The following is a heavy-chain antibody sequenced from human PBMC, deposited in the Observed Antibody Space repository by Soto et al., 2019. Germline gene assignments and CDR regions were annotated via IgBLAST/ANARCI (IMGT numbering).Heavy chain of an antibody. CDR3: ARTTAVPNTLRSRYFFDY. CDR1: GGSVSNKTYY. CDR2: VYYSGTT. V-gene: IGHV4-61*01. D-gene: IGHD4-17*01. J-gene: IGHJ4*02. Sequence: PSETLSLTCSVSGGSVSNKTYYWCWIRQPPGKRLEWIGYVYYSGTTNYNPSLKSRVTISVDLSKNQFSRRLSSVTTADTALYYCARTTAVPNTLRSRYFFDYWGQGTLVTVSS.